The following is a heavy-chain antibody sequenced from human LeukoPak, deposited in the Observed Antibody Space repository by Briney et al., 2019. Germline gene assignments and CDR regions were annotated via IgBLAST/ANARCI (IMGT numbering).Heavy chain of an antibody. V-gene: IGHV4-59*08. CDR2: IYYSGST. Sequence: SETLSLTCTVSGGSISSYYWSWIRQPPGKGLEWIGYIYYSGSTNYNPSLKSRVTISVDTSKNQFSLKLSSVTAADTAVYYCARPTIGVANWEPDYWGQGTLVTVSS. CDR3: ARPTIGVANWEPDY. J-gene: IGHJ4*02. CDR1: GGSISSYY. D-gene: IGHD7-27*01.